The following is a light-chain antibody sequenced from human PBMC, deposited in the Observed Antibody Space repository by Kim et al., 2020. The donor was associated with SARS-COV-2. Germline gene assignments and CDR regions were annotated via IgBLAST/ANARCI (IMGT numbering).Light chain of an antibody. CDR2: AAS. V-gene: IGKV1-8*01. Sequence: AATGDRVTISCRASQGISSYLAWYQQKPGKAPKLLIYAASTLQSGVPSRFSGSGSGTDFTLTISCLQSEDFATYYCQQYYSYPRTFGQGTKVDIK. CDR3: QQYYSYPRT. J-gene: IGKJ1*01. CDR1: QGISSY.